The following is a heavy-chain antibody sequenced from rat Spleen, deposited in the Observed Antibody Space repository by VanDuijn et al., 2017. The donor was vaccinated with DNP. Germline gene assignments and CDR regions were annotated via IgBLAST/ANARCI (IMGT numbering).Heavy chain of an antibody. CDR1: GFTFSSFP. J-gene: IGHJ2*01. D-gene: IGHD1-2*01. CDR3: TRDLNHGYNYFDY. CDR2: ISASGGST. V-gene: IGHV5-46*01. Sequence: EVHLVESGGGLVQPGRSMKLSCAASGFTFSSFPMAWVRQIPTKGLEWVTTISASGGSTYYRDSVKGRFTISRDNAKSTLYLQMNNLRSEDTATYYCTRDLNHGYNYFDYWGQGVMVTVSS.